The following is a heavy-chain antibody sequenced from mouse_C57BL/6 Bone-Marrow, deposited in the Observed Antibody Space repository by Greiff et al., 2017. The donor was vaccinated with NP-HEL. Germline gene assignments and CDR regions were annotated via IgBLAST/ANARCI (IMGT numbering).Heavy chain of an antibody. J-gene: IGHJ3*01. CDR2: IYPGSGNT. Sequence: QVQLQQSGAELVRPGASVKLSCKASGYTFTDYYINWVKQRPGQGLEWITRIYPGSGNTYYNEKFKGKATLTAEKSSSTAYMQLRSLTSEDSAVYFCARFYGNFSWFAYWGQGTLVTVSA. V-gene: IGHV1-76*01. CDR1: GYTFTDYY. D-gene: IGHD2-1*01. CDR3: ARFYGNFSWFAY.